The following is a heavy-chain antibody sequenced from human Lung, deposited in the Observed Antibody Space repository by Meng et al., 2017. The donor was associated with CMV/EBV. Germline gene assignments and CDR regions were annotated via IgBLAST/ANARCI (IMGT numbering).Heavy chain of an antibody. CDR1: GFSLSTSGVG. J-gene: IGHJ4*02. D-gene: IGHD1-26*01. Sequence: QITLKESGPTLVKPTQTLTLTCTFSGFSLSTSGVGVGWIRQPPGKALEWLALIYWDDDKRYSPSLKSRLTITKDSSKNLVVLTMTNMDPVDTATYYCARRRDIVGASIFDYWGQGTLVNRLR. CDR2: IYWDDDK. CDR3: ARRRDIVGASIFDY. V-gene: IGHV2-5*02.